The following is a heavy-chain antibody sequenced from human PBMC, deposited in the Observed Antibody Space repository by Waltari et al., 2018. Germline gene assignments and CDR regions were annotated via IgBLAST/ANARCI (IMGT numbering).Heavy chain of an antibody. CDR3: AKGIKYSSSY. D-gene: IGHD6-13*01. J-gene: IGHJ4*02. V-gene: IGHV3-30*02. CDR1: GFTFSSYG. CDR2: IRYDGSNK. Sequence: QVQLVESGGGVVQPGGSLRLSCAASGFTFSSYGIHWVRQAPGKGLEWVAFIRYDGSNKYYADSVKGRFTISRDNSKNTLYLQMNSLRAEDTAVYYCAKGIKYSSSYWGQGTLVTVSS.